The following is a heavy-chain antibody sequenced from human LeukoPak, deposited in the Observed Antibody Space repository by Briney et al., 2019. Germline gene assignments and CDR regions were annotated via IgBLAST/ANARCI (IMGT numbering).Heavy chain of an antibody. CDR2: IEQDGGEE. D-gene: IGHD3-9*01. J-gene: IGHJ4*02. Sequence: PGGSLRPSCAASGFDCSRYWMTWVRQAPGKGLEWVANIEQDGGEEYYVDSVKGRFTISRDNAKNSLYLQMNSLRVEDTAVYYCARGRYVDWLFDYWGQGTLVTVSS. CDR3: ARGRYVDWLFDY. V-gene: IGHV3-7*03. CDR1: GFDCSRYW.